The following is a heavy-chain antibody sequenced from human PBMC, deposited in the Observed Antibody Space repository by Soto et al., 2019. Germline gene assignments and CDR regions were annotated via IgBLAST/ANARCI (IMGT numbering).Heavy chain of an antibody. CDR1: GGTFSSYS. V-gene: IGHV1-69*02. J-gene: IGHJ4*02. CDR2: IIPILGIA. CDR3: ALSGYCSGGSCPFDY. D-gene: IGHD2-15*01. Sequence: QVQLVQSGAEVKKPGSSVKVSCKASGGTFSSYSISWVRQAPGQGLEWMGRIIPILGIANYAQKFQGRVTITVDKSTSTAYMELSSLRSEDTAVYDCALSGYCSGGSCPFDYWGQGTLVTVSS.